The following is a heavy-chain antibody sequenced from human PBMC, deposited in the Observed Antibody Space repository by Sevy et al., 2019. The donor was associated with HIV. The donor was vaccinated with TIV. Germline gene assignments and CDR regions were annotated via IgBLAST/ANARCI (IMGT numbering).Heavy chain of an antibody. CDR2: ISGSGGST. V-gene: IGHV3-23*01. Sequence: GGSLRLSCAASGFTFRTYAMNWVRQAPGKGLEWVSGISGSGGSTYYADSVKGWFTISRDNSKNTLYLQMNSLRAEDTAVYYCAKDYYDSSGYYPMDAFDIWGQGTMVTVSS. CDR3: AKDYYDSSGYYPMDAFDI. CDR1: GFTFRTYA. J-gene: IGHJ3*02. D-gene: IGHD3-22*01.